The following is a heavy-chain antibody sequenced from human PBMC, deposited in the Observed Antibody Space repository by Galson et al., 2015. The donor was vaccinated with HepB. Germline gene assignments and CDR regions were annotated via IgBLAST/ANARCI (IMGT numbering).Heavy chain of an antibody. V-gene: IGHV3-21*01. CDR1: GFTFSSYS. CDR2: ISSSSSYI. J-gene: IGHJ4*02. Sequence: SLRLSCAASGFTFSSYSMNWVRQAPGKGLEWVSSISSSSSYIYYADSVKGRFTISRDNAKNSLYLQMNSLRAEDTAVYYCARDGGGTRHEVGYWGQGTLVTVSS. D-gene: IGHD1-26*01. CDR3: ARDGGGTRHEVGY.